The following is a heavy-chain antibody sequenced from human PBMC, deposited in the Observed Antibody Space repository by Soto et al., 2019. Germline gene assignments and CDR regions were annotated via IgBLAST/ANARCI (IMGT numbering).Heavy chain of an antibody. CDR2: TNSDGTTT. CDR1: GFTFSSYW. J-gene: IGHJ6*03. Sequence: EVQLVESGGGLVQPGGSLRLSCAASGFTFSSYWMHWVRQAPGKGLVWVSRTNSDGTTTTYADSVKGRFTISRDNAKNTLYVEMNSLRAEDTAVYYCARVGTGYYYKDVWGKGTTVTVSS. CDR3: ARVGTGYYYKDV. V-gene: IGHV3-74*01. D-gene: IGHD1-1*01.